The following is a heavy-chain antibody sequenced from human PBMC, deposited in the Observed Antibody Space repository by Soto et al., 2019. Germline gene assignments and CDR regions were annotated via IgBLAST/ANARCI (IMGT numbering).Heavy chain of an antibody. CDR2: IDKSGGSA. Sequence: EVQLLESGGGVVQPGGSLALSCAASGFTFATNAMSWVRQAPGKGLEWLSFIDKSGGSANYADSVKGRFTISRDNSKNTLYLQMNNLRADDTAIYYCAKGGWIDYCGQGTVVTVSS. V-gene: IGHV3-23*01. D-gene: IGHD2-15*01. CDR3: AKGGWIDY. CDR1: GFTFATNA. J-gene: IGHJ4*02.